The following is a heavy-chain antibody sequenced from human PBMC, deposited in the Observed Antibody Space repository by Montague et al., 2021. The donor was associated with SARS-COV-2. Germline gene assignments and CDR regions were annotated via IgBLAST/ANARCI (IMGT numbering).Heavy chain of an antibody. CDR1: GGSISSYY. J-gene: IGHJ6*02. Sequence: SETLSLTCTVSGGSISSYYWSWIRQPPGKGLEWIGYINYSGSTNYNPSLKSRVTISVDTSKNQFSLKLSSVTAADTAVYYCARYTRQIRLIVFDYGMDVWGQGTTVTVSS. CDR3: ARYTRQIRLIVFDYGMDV. CDR2: INYSGST. V-gene: IGHV4-59*01. D-gene: IGHD4-17*01.